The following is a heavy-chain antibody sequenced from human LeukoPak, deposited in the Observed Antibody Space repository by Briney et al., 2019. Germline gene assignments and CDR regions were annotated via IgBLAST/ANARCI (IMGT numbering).Heavy chain of an antibody. V-gene: IGHV1-46*01. Sequence: ASVKVSCKASGYTFTSYYMHWVRQAPGQGLEWMGIINPSGGSTSYAQKFQGRVTITRDTSASTAYMELSSLRSEDTAVYYCARDSPGQWLVSGPDYWGRGILVTVSS. CDR3: ARDSPGQWLVSGPDY. D-gene: IGHD6-19*01. CDR2: INPSGGST. CDR1: GYTFTSYY. J-gene: IGHJ4*02.